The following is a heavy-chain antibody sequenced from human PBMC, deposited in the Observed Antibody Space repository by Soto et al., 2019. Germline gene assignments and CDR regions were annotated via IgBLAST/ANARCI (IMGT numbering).Heavy chain of an antibody. Sequence: QVQLQESGPGLVKPSETLSLTCTVSGGSVSSGSYYWSWIRQPPGKGLEWIGYIYYSGSTNYNPHHKWLASLSVNTSINQFPPKLSAVTAAATAVYDCASTAPGMATIGSGWGFDPWGQGTLVTVSS. V-gene: IGHV4-61*01. CDR2: IYYSGST. D-gene: IGHD5-12*01. CDR3: ASTAPGMATIGSGWGFDP. J-gene: IGHJ5*02. CDR1: GGSVSSGSYY.